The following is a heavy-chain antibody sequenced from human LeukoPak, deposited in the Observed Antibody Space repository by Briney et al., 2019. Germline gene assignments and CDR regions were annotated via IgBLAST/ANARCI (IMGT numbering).Heavy chain of an antibody. Sequence: GWCLTLSCVASGFTFSNYGMDWVRQAPGKGLEWVAVISYDGGTKYYADSVKGRFTISRDNSKDTLYLQMNSLRSEDTAVYYCAKKSHWGSHQAGVDPWGQGTLVTVSS. CDR3: AKKSHWGSHQAGVDP. V-gene: IGHV3-30*18. D-gene: IGHD3-16*01. J-gene: IGHJ5*02. CDR1: GFTFSNYG. CDR2: ISYDGGTK.